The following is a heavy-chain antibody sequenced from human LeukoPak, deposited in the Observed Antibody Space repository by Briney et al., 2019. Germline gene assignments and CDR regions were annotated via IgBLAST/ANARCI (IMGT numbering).Heavy chain of an antibody. CDR1: GYTFTGYY. Sequence: ASVKVSCKASGYTFTGYYMHWVRQAPGQGLEWMGWINPNSGGTNYAQKFQGRVTMTRDKSIRTAYMELSRLTSDDAAVYYCARNIWFGESADAFDIWGQGTMVTVSS. V-gene: IGHV1-2*02. J-gene: IGHJ3*02. CDR3: ARNIWFGESADAFDI. CDR2: INPNSGGT. D-gene: IGHD3-10*01.